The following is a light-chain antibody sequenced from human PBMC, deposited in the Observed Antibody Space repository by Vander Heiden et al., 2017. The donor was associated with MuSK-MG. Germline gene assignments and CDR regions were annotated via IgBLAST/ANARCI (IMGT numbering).Light chain of an antibody. V-gene: IGKV1-39*01. CDR2: ESP. CDR3: QQSDSTPIT. Sequence: IQMTPSPSSLSASVGDRVTITCRASQSISNYLNWYQQKPGKAPKLLIYESPSLQSGVPSRFSGSGSATDFTLTISRLQPEDFATYYCQQSDSTPITFGHGTKVDIK. CDR1: QSISNY. J-gene: IGKJ3*01.